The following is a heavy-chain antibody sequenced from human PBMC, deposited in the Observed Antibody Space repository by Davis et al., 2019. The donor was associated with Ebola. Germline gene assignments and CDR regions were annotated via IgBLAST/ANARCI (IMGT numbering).Heavy chain of an antibody. Sequence: ASVKVSCKASGYTFKNSAISWVRQAPGQGLEWMGWISAYNGNTASAQILQGRVTMTTDTSTGTAYMELRSLRSDDTAVYFCARTSIVGPSTTASDIWGQGTMVTVSS. CDR3: ARTSIVGPSTTASDI. CDR1: GYTFKNSA. D-gene: IGHD1-26*01. J-gene: IGHJ3*02. V-gene: IGHV1-18*01. CDR2: ISAYNGNT.